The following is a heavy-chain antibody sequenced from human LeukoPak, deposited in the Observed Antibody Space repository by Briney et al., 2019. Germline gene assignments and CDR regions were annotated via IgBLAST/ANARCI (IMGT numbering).Heavy chain of an antibody. J-gene: IGHJ6*03. V-gene: IGHV1-2*02. Sequence: ASVKVSCKASRYTFTGYYMHWVRQAPGQGLEGMGWIDPNSGGTNYAQKFQGRVIMTRDTTISTAYMELSSLRSDDTAEYYCARGVWSGYNYYYYMDVWGKGTTVTVSS. CDR1: RYTFTGYY. D-gene: IGHD3-3*01. CDR3: ARGVWSGYNYYYYMDV. CDR2: IDPNSGGT.